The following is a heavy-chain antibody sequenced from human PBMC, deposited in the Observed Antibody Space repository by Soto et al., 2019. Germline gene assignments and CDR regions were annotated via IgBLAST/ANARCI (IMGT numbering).Heavy chain of an antibody. D-gene: IGHD5-18*01. Sequence: EVQLVESGGGLVRPGGSLRLSCVASGFSFSTYWMSWVRQAPGKGLEWVANIKQDGSEKYYVDSVKGRFTISRDNAKNSLYLQMNSLRAEDTAVYYCAKENSNPYSYGPQHYYYYYGMDVWGQGTTVTVSS. CDR1: GFSFSTYW. J-gene: IGHJ6*02. V-gene: IGHV3-7*01. CDR2: IKQDGSEK. CDR3: AKENSNPYSYGPQHYYYYYGMDV.